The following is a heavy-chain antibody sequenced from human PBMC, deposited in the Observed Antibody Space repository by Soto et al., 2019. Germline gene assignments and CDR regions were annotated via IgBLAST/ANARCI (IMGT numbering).Heavy chain of an antibody. CDR1: GFTFSIYW. CDR3: ASPGGDFGTPPYY. D-gene: IGHD1-1*01. J-gene: IGHJ4*02. Sequence: GGSLRLSCAASGFTFSIYWMHWVRQAPGKGLVWVSRINSDGSSTSYADSVKGRFTISRDNAKNTLYLQMNSLRAEDTAVYYCASPGGDFGTPPYYWGQGTLVTVSS. V-gene: IGHV3-74*01. CDR2: INSDGSST.